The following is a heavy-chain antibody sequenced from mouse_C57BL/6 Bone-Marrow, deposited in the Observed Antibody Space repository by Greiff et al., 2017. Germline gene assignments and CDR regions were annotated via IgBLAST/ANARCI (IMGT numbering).Heavy chain of an antibody. CDR3: AREDYGSGYWYFDV. J-gene: IGHJ1*03. V-gene: IGHV1-59*01. Sequence: VQLQQPGAELVRPGTSVKLSCKASDYTFTSYWMHWVKQRPGQGLEWIGVIDPSDSYTNYNQKFKGKATLTVDTSSSTAYMQLSSLTSEDSAVYYCAREDYGSGYWYFDVWGTGTTVTVSS. CDR1: DYTFTSYW. CDR2: IDPSDSYT. D-gene: IGHD1-1*01.